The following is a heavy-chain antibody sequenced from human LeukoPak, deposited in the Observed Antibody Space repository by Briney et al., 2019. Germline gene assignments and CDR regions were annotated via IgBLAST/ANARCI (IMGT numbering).Heavy chain of an antibody. Sequence: GGSLRLSCAASGFTFSSYNMDWVRQAPGKGLEWVSAICGSDGSRYYADSVKGRFTISRDNSKNTLYLQMNSLRAEDTAVYYCAKDVHGGWLRSPYWFDPWGQGTLVTVSS. V-gene: IGHV3-23*01. D-gene: IGHD5-12*01. CDR3: AKDVHGGWLRSPYWFDP. CDR1: GFTFSSYN. J-gene: IGHJ5*02. CDR2: ICGSDGSR.